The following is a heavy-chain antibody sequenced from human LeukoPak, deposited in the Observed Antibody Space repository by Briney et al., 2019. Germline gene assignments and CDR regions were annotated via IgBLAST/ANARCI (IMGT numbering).Heavy chain of an antibody. CDR3: ARDVGPSGVITTGFDY. D-gene: IGHD3-22*01. J-gene: IGHJ4*02. CDR2: ISYDGSNK. Sequence: GGSLRLSCAASGFTLSSYAMHWVRQAPGKGLEWVAVISYDGSNKYYADSVKGRFTISRDNSKNTLYLQMNSLRAEDTAVYYCARDVGPSGVITTGFDYWGQGTLVTVSS. CDR1: GFTLSSYA. V-gene: IGHV3-30-3*01.